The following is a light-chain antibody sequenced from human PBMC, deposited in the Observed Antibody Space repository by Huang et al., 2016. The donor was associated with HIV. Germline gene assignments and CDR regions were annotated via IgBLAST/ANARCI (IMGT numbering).Light chain of an antibody. CDR1: QAINNY. J-gene: IGKJ4*01. V-gene: IGKV1-9*01. CDR2: AAS. CDR3: QQVNAYPLT. Sequence: IQMTQFPSSLSASVGDSVTITCRASQAINNYVAWYQQRPGKVHKLLIYAASTLQSGVPSRFSGSGSGTDFALSISSLQPEDSANYYCQQVNAYPLTFGGGTKVEI.